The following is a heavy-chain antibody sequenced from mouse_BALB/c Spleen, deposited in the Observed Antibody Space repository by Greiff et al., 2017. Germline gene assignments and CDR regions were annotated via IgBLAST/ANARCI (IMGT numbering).Heavy chain of an antibody. CDR2: IHYSGST. CDR1: GYSITSGYS. J-gene: IGHJ4*01. D-gene: IGHD1-1*01. V-gene: IGHV3-1*02. Sequence: EVKLEESGPDLVKPSQSLSLTCTVTGYSITSGYSWHWIRQFPGNKLEWMGYIHYSGSTNYNPSLKSRISITRDTSKNQFFLQLNSVTTEDTATYYCARGGITTVVPIDAMDYWGQGTSVTVSA. CDR3: ARGGITTVVPIDAMDY.